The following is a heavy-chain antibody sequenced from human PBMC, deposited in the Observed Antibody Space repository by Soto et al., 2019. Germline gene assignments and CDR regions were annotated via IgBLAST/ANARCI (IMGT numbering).Heavy chain of an antibody. Sequence: QVQLVQSGPEVRKPGASVKVSCKASGYIFSRYGISWVRQAPGQGLEWMAWISGYNGNTTFGERVQGRVNVTTDTSTSTAYMELRSLRSADTAVYYCAREAAAERNYYGLDVWGQGTTVIVSS. J-gene: IGHJ6*02. V-gene: IGHV1-18*04. CDR2: ISGYNGNT. D-gene: IGHD6-13*01. CDR1: GYIFSRYG. CDR3: AREAAAERNYYGLDV.